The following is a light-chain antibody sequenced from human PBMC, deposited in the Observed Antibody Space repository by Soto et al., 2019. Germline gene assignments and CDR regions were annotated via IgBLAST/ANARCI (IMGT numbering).Light chain of an antibody. CDR3: CSYTSTATYV. Sequence: QSVLTQPASVSGSPGQSISISCTGTNSDVGSSTYVTWYQQYPDKAPTLVIFDVNNRPSGISNRFSGSKSGNTASLTISGLQAEDEADYYCCSYTSTATYVLGTGTKVTVL. V-gene: IGLV2-14*01. CDR1: NSDVGSSTY. CDR2: DVN. J-gene: IGLJ1*01.